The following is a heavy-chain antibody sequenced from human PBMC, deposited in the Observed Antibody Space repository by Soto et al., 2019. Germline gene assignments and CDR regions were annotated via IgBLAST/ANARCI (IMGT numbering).Heavy chain of an antibody. J-gene: IGHJ6*03. CDR3: ARVGYCSSTSCYGEDYYYYMDV. D-gene: IGHD2-2*01. CDR1: GYTFTSYG. Sequence: QVQLVQSGAEMKKPGASVKVSCKASGYTFTSYGISWVRQAPGQGLEWMGWISAYNGNTNYAQKLQGRVTMTTDTSTSTAYMELRSLRSDDTAVYYCARVGYCSSTSCYGEDYYYYMDVWGKGTTVTVSS. V-gene: IGHV1-18*01. CDR2: ISAYNGNT.